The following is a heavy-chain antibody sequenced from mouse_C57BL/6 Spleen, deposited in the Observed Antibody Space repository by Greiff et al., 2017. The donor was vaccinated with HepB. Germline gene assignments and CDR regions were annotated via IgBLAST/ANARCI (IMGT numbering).Heavy chain of an antibody. D-gene: IGHD1-1*01. V-gene: IGHV14-4*01. Sequence: EVKLQESGAELVRPGASVKLSCTASGFNIKDDYMHWVKQRPEQGLEWIGWIDPENGDTEYASKFQGKATITADTSSNTAYLQLSSLTSEDTAVYYCTRLTTVVAHWGQGTTLTVSS. CDR2: IDPENGDT. CDR3: TRLTTVVAH. CDR1: GFNIKDDY. J-gene: IGHJ2*01.